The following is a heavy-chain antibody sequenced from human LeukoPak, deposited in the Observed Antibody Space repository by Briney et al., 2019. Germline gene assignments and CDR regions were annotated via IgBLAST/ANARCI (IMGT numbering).Heavy chain of an antibody. Sequence: GGSLRLSCAASGFTFDDYAMHWVRQAPGKGLEWVSGISWNSGSIGYADSVKGRFTISRDNAKNSPYLQMNSLRAEDTALYYCAKDTSGLGNAFDIWGQGTMVTVSS. J-gene: IGHJ3*02. CDR3: AKDTSGLGNAFDI. CDR1: GFTFDDYA. V-gene: IGHV3-9*01. CDR2: ISWNSGSI. D-gene: IGHD6-19*01.